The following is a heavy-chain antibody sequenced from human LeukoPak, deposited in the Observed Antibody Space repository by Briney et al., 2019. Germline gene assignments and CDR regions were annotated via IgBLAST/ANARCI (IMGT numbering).Heavy chain of an antibody. V-gene: IGHV3-30*04. CDR1: GFTFSSYA. D-gene: IGHD6-13*01. J-gene: IGHJ4*02. Sequence: GGSLRLSCAASGFTFSSYAMHRVRRAPGKGLEWVAVISYDGSNKYYADSVKGRFTISRDNSKNTLYLQMNSLRAEDTAVYYCAGEVPSSSWYAGDYYFDYWGQGTLVTVSS. CDR3: AGEVPSSSWYAGDYYFDY. CDR2: ISYDGSNK.